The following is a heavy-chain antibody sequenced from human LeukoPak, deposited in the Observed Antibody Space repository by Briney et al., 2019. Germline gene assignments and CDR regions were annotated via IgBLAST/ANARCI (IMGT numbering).Heavy chain of an antibody. CDR1: GGSISSSSYY. CDR2: IYYSGST. V-gene: IGHV4-61*01. J-gene: IGHJ5*02. CDR3: AKVGSGDSFFGWFDP. Sequence: SETLSLTCTVSGGSISSSSYYWSWIRQPPGKGLEWIGYIYYSGSTNYNPSLKSRVTISVDTSKNQFSLKLSSVTAADTAVYYCAKVGSGDSFFGWFDPWGQGTLVTVSS. D-gene: IGHD7-27*01.